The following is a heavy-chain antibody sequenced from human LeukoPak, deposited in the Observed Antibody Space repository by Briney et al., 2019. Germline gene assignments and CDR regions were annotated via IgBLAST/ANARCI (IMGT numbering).Heavy chain of an antibody. D-gene: IGHD3-16*01. Sequence: SETLSLTCAVYGGSFSGYYWSWIRQPPGKGLEWIATIYYDGTTYYNPSLQSRVTISADTSTNQCSLKLTSVSAADTAVYYCARLKLGAYFDLWGRGTLVTVSS. J-gene: IGHJ2*01. V-gene: IGHV4-34*01. CDR1: GGSFSGYY. CDR3: ARLKLGAYFDL. CDR2: IYYDGTT.